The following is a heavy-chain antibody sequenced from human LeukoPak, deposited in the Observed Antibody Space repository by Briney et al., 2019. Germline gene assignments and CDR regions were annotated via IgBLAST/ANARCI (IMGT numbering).Heavy chain of an antibody. CDR1: GGSISSYY. D-gene: IGHD6-13*01. V-gene: IGHV4-59*01. CDR2: ISYSGST. CDR3: ARDIGAAAPLFDY. Sequence: PSETLSLTCTVSGGSISSYYWSWIRQPPGKGLEWIGYISYSGSTNYNPSLKSRVTISVDTSKNQFSLKLSSVTAADTAVYYCARDIGAAAPLFDYWGQGTLVTVSS. J-gene: IGHJ4*02.